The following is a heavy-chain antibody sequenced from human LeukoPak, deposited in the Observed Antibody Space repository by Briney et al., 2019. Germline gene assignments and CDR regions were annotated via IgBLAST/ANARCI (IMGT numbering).Heavy chain of an antibody. CDR2: IYTSGST. D-gene: IGHD6-13*01. V-gene: IGHV4-4*07. J-gene: IGHJ6*03. CDR3: ARGVYRAAVYCYYMDV. CDR1: GGSISSYY. Sequence: SETLSLTCTVSGGSISSYYWSWIRQPAGKGLEWIGRIYTSGSTNYNPSLKSRVTMSVDTSKNQFSLKLSSVTAADTAVYYCARGVYRAAVYCYYMDVWGKGTTVTISS.